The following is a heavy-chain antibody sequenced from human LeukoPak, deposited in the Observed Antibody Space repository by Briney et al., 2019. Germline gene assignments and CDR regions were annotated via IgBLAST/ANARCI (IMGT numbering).Heavy chain of an antibody. CDR2: IYYSGST. J-gene: IGHJ3*02. CDR1: GGSISSYY. V-gene: IGHV4-59*01. D-gene: IGHD6-6*01. CDR3: ARAWYSSSPGRAFDI. Sequence: PSETLSLTCAVSGGSISSYYWSWIRQPPGKGLEWIGYIYYSGSTNYNPSLKSRVTISVDTSKNQFSLKLSSVTAADTAVYYCARAWYSSSPGRAFDIWGQGTMVTVSS.